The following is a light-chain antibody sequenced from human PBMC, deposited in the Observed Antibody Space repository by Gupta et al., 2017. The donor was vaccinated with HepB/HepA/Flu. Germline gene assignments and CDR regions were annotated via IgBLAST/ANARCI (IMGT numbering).Light chain of an antibody. CDR1: ISNIGTNN. V-gene: IGLV1-44*01. CDR2: IND. J-gene: IGLJ1*01. Sequence: QSVLTQPRSGSGTTGQRVTISCSGSISNIGTNNANWYKQVPGMAPKLIIAINDQRPSGVPDRFSCSKSGTAVSLALSCLESDYEADYDCGAWADSINGLEVFGTGTKVTV. CDR3: GAWADSINGLEV.